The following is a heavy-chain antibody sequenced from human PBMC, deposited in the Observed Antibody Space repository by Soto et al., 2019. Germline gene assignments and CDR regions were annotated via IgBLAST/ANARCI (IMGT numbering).Heavy chain of an antibody. D-gene: IGHD6-19*01. CDR1: GYTFTSYG. CDR2: ISAYNGNT. Sequence: ASVKVSCKASGYTFTSYGISWVRQAPGQGLEWMGWISAYNGNTNYAQKLQGRVTMTTDTSTSTAYMELRSMRSDDTAVYYCARDHRGAVNFDYWGQGTLVTVSS. CDR3: ARDHRGAVNFDY. J-gene: IGHJ4*02. V-gene: IGHV1-18*01.